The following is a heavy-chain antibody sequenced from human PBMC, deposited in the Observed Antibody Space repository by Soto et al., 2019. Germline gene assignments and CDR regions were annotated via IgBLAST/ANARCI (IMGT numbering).Heavy chain of an antibody. Sequence: PSETLSLNCTVSGGPNSSYYWSWIWQPPGKGLEWIGYIDNSESTNYTPSLESRVTISVDTSKNQISLRLSSVTAADTAFYYCAREYRSDYLQYLAYWGQGTLVTVSS. CDR3: AREYRSDYLQYLAY. CDR2: IDNSEST. V-gene: IGHV4-59*01. CDR1: GGPNSSYY. D-gene: IGHD3-22*01. J-gene: IGHJ4*02.